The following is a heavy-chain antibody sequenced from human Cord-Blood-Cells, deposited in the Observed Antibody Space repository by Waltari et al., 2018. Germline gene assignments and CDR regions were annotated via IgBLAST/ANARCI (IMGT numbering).Heavy chain of an antibody. Sequence: GGVVQPGRSLRLSCAASGFTFRSSAMQWVRQAPGKGLERVAVISYDGSNKYYADSVQGRFTISRDNSKNTLYLQMNSLRAEDTAVYYCARATGVWYFDLWGRGTLVTVSS. CDR2: ISYDGSNK. V-gene: IGHV3-30-3*01. CDR1: GFTFRSSA. CDR3: ARATGVWYFDL. D-gene: IGHD7-27*01. J-gene: IGHJ2*01.